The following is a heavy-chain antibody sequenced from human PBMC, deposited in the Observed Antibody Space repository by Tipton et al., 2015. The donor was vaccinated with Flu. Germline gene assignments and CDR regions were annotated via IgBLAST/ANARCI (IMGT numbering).Heavy chain of an antibody. CDR2: IYYSGST. Sequence: GLVKPSETLSLTCAVSGGSIGDGGYYWGWIRQPPGKGLEWIGTIYYSGSTYYNPSLKSRLTISVDTSKSQFSLKLSSVTAADTAVYYCATFKRNPYYHFDYWGQGTLVTVSS. V-gene: IGHV4-39*01. CDR1: GGSIGDGGYY. J-gene: IGHJ4*02. D-gene: IGHD3-10*01. CDR3: ATFKRNPYYHFDY.